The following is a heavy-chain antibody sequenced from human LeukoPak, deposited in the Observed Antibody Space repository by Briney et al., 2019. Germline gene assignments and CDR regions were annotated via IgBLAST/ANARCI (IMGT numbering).Heavy chain of an antibody. D-gene: IGHD2-15*01. Sequence: ASVKVSCKASGYTFTSYGTSWVRQAPGQGLEWMGWISAYNGNTNYAQKLQGRVTMTTDTSTSTAYMELRSLRSDDTAVYYCARNLGYCSGGSCYSDYWGQGTLVTVSS. CDR1: GYTFTSYG. CDR3: ARNLGYCSGGSCYSDY. CDR2: ISAYNGNT. V-gene: IGHV1-18*01. J-gene: IGHJ4*02.